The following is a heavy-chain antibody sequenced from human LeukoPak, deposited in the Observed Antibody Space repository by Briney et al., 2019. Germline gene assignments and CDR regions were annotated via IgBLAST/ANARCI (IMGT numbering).Heavy chain of an antibody. V-gene: IGHV1-46*01. CDR1: GYTFTSYY. CDR3: ARAMTGGTAQRRSYGMDV. Sequence: ASVKVSCKASGYTFTSYYIHWVRQAPGQGLEWMGIINPSGGSTSYAQKFQGRVTMTRDTSTSTVYMELSSLRSEDTAVYYCARAMTGGTAQRRSYGMDVWGQGTTVTVSS. CDR2: INPSGGST. D-gene: IGHD2-15*01. J-gene: IGHJ6*02.